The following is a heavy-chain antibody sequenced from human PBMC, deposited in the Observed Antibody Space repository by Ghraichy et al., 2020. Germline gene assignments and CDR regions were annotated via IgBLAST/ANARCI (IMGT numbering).Heavy chain of an antibody. CDR1: GGSFSGYY. CDR2: INHSGST. CDR3: ARGRPGFDP. V-gene: IGHV4-34*01. Sequence: GSLSLTCAVYGGSFSGYYWSWIRQPPGKGLEWIGEINHSGSTNYNPSLKSRVTISVDTSKNQFSLKLSSVTAADTAVYCCARGRPGFDPWGQGTLVTVSS. J-gene: IGHJ5*02.